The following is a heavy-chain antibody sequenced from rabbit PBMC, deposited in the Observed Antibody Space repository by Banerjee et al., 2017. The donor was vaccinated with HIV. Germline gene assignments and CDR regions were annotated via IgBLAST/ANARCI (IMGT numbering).Heavy chain of an antibody. Sequence: QSLEESGGDLVKTGASLTLTCTASGFSFSSSSYMYWVLQAPGKGLEWIATITAGSSGNTCDASWANGLFTSTKTSSTTVTLKISRLTAADTASYCWARRPSGSIYCHDLWGQGTLVTVS. CDR2: ITAGSSGNT. D-gene: IGHD8-1*01. J-gene: IGHJ3*01. V-gene: IGHV1S40*01. CDR1: GFSFSSSSY. CDR3: ARRPSGSIYCHDL.